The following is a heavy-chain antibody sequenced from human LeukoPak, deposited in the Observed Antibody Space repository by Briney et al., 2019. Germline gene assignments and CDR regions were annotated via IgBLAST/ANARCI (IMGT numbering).Heavy chain of an antibody. Sequence: GASVKVSCKASGYTFTSYGISWVRQAPGQGLEWMGWISAYNGNTNYAQKLQGRVTMTTDTSTSTAYMELRSLRSEDTAVYYCATPGGAPYDFWSMDVWGQGTTVTVSS. CDR2: ISAYNGNT. J-gene: IGHJ6*02. D-gene: IGHD3-3*01. CDR1: GYTFTSYG. V-gene: IGHV1-18*01. CDR3: ATPGGAPYDFWSMDV.